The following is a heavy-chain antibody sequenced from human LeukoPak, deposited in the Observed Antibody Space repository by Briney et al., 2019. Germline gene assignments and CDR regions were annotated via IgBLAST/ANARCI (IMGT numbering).Heavy chain of an antibody. CDR3: AKDPSSIAAENWFDP. V-gene: IGHV3-23*01. CDR2: ISGSGGST. D-gene: IGHD6-13*01. CDR1: GFTFSSYG. J-gene: IGHJ5*02. Sequence: GGSLRLSCAASGFTFSSYGMSWVRQAPGKGLEWVSAISGSGGSTYYADSVKGRFTISRDNSKNTLYLQMNSLRAEDTAVYYCAKDPSSIAAENWFDPWGQGTLVTVSS.